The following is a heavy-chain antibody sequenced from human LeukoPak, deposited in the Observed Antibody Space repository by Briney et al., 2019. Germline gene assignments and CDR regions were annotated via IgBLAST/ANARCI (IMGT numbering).Heavy chain of an antibody. Sequence: SVKVSCKASGGTFSSYAISWVRQAPGQGLEWMGGIIPIFGTANYAQKFQGRVTITADESTSTAYMELSSLRSEDTAVYYCAADPYYYDSSGVGLNWFDPWGQGTLVTVSS. J-gene: IGHJ5*02. CDR1: GGTFSSYA. V-gene: IGHV1-69*13. CDR2: IIPIFGTA. CDR3: AADPYYYDSSGVGLNWFDP. D-gene: IGHD3-22*01.